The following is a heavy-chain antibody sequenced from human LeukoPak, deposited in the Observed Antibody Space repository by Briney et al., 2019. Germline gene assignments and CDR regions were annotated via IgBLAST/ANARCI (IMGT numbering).Heavy chain of an antibody. CDR1: GFTFSSYG. J-gene: IGHJ4*02. Sequence: PGGSLRLSCAASGFTFSSYGMHWVRQAPGKGLERVAVISYDGSNKYYADSVKGRFTISRDNSKNTLYLQMNSLRAEDTAVYYCAKDRVTYYYDSRTLTFWGQGTLVTVSS. CDR2: ISYDGSNK. D-gene: IGHD3-22*01. V-gene: IGHV3-30*18. CDR3: AKDRVTYYYDSRTLTF.